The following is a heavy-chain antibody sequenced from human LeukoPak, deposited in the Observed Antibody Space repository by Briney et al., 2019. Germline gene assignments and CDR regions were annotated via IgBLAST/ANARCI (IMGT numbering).Heavy chain of an antibody. D-gene: IGHD4-17*01. J-gene: IGHJ4*02. V-gene: IGHV3-74*01. Sequence: GGSLRLSCAASGFTFSNYWMHWVRQAPGKGLEWVSRINSDGSNKTYADSVKGRFTISRDNAKNTLYLQMSSLRVGDTAVYYCAKSDYGDNYWGQGILVTVSS. CDR2: INSDGSNK. CDR1: GFTFSNYW. CDR3: AKSDYGDNY.